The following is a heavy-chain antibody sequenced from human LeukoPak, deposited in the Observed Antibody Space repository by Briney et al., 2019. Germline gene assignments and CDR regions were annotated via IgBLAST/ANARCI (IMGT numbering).Heavy chain of an antibody. CDR1: GFTFSSYG. CDR3: AREGGRSHTYYFDY. J-gene: IGHJ4*02. V-gene: IGHV3-33*01. Sequence: GGSLRPSCAASGFTFSSYGMHWVRQAPGKGLEWVAVIWYDGSNKYYADSVKGRFTISRDNSKNTLYLQMNSLRAEDTAVYYCAREGGRSHTYYFDYWGQGTLVTVSS. CDR2: IWYDGSNK.